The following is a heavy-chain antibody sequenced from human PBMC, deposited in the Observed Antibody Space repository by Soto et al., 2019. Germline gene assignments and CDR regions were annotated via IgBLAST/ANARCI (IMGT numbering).Heavy chain of an antibody. CDR3: AIAMAGQWHPFDY. CDR2: IWYDGSNT. Sequence: GGSLRLSCVASGFFFRDFGMHWVRQAPGKRLEWVSVIWYDGSNTYQGESVKGRFIMSRDISKNTLYLQIDSLRPEDTAVYYCAIAMAGQWHPFDYWGHGTLVTVSS. J-gene: IGHJ4*01. CDR1: GFFFRDFG. D-gene: IGHD6-19*01. V-gene: IGHV3-33*01.